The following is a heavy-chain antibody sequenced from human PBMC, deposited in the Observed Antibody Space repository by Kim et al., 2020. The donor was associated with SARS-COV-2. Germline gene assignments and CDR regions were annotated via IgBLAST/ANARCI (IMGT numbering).Heavy chain of an antibody. CDR2: IKTDGTMK. CDR3: VRDGGTDKHDWYFDL. Sequence: GGSLRLSYAASGFTFRDYWMHWVRQAPGKGLVWVSRIKTDGTMKNYADSVEGRFTVSRDNAKNTLYLQMNSLRGEDMALYYCVRDGGTDKHDWYFDLWGRGTLVTVSS. V-gene: IGHV3-74*01. CDR1: GFTFRDYW. J-gene: IGHJ2*01. D-gene: IGHD1-26*01.